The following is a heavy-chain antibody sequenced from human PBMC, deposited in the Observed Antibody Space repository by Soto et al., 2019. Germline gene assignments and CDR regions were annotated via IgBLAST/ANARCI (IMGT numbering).Heavy chain of an antibody. CDR1: GLTFSNYW. J-gene: IGHJ4*02. CDR2: INRDGSET. Sequence: EVQLVESGGGLVQPGGSLRLSCVVSGLTFSNYWMSWVRQAPGKGLEWVANINRDGSETYYVDSVKGRFTISRDNIKNSLYLQMTSLRAEDTAVYYCARPARECSSPGCANWGQETLVTVSS. V-gene: IGHV3-7*01. D-gene: IGHD2-2*01. CDR3: ARPARECSSPGCAN.